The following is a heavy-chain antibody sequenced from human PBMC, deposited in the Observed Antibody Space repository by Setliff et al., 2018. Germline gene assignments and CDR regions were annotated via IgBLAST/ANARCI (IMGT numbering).Heavy chain of an antibody. V-gene: IGHV1-46*01. Sequence: GASVKVSCKASGYTFTGYYMHWVRQAPGQGLEWMGIISPSGGSTSYAQKFQDRVTMTRDTSTSTVYMELSSLRSEDTAVYYCARGGKATGYGGGGAFDIWGQGTMVTVSS. CDR2: ISPSGGST. CDR3: ARGGKATGYGGGGAFDI. CDR1: GYTFTGYY. J-gene: IGHJ3*02. D-gene: IGHD6-25*01.